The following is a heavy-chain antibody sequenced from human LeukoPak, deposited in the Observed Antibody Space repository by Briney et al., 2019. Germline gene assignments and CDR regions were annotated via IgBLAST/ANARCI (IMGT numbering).Heavy chain of an antibody. CDR3: AKSPSMTTASRYFHMDV. Sequence: PGGSLRLSCAASGFTFSSYAMSWVRQAPGKGLEWVSGISGSGGSTYYADSVKGLFTISRDNSKNTLYLQMNSLRDEDTAVYYCAKSPSMTTASRYFHMDVWGKGTTVTVSS. CDR2: ISGSGGST. V-gene: IGHV3-23*01. CDR1: GFTFSSYA. J-gene: IGHJ6*03. D-gene: IGHD4-11*01.